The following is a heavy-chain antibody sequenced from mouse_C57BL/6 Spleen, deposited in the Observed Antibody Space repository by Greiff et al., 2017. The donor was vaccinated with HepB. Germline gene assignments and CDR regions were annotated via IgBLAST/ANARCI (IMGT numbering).Heavy chain of an antibody. CDR1: GYTFTSYW. CDR2: IDPSDSYT. D-gene: IGHD3-2*02. V-gene: IGHV1-50*01. Sequence: QVQLQQPGAELVKPGASVKLSCKASGYTFTSYWMQWVKQRPGQGLEWIGGIDPSDSYTNYNQKFKGKATLTVDTSSSTAYMQLSSLTSEDSAVYYCARSGYSHEGYFDVGAQGPRSPSPQ. CDR3: ARSGYSHEGYFDV. J-gene: IGHJ1*03.